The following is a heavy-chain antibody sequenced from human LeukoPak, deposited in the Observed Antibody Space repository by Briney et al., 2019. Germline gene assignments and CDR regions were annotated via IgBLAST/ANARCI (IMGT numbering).Heavy chain of an antibody. Sequence: SETLSLTCTVPGGSISSYYWSWIRQPAGKGLEWIGRIYTSGSTNYNPSLKSRVTMSVDTSKNQFSLKLSSVTAADTAVYYCARDCSSTSCYGSGDYWGQGTLVTVSS. CDR3: ARDCSSTSCYGSGDY. CDR2: IYTSGST. V-gene: IGHV4-4*07. J-gene: IGHJ4*02. D-gene: IGHD2-2*01. CDR1: GGSISSYY.